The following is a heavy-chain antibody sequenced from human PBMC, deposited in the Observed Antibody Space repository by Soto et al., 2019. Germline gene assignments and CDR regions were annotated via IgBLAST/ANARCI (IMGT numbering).Heavy chain of an antibody. V-gene: IGHV1-69*04. J-gene: IGHJ4*02. D-gene: IGHD3-3*01. CDR2: IIPYLGIA. Sequence: SVKVSCKTSGYTFASYGITWVRQAPGQGLEWMGRIIPYLGIANYAQKFQGRVTITADTSTSTAYMELSSLRSEDTAVYYCAVTYYDFWSGYSDNFDYWGQGTLVTVSS. CDR3: AVTYYDFWSGYSDNFDY. CDR1: GYTFASYG.